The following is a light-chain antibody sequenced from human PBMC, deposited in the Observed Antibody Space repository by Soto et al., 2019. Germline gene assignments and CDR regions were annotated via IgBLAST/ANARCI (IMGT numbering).Light chain of an antibody. Sequence: DIQMTQSPSTLSASVGDRVTITCRASQSVNGWLAWYQQKPGKAPKPLIYAASNLESGVPSRFSGSGSGTEFTLTISSLQPDDSATYYCQRYNSNPWTFGQGTRWIS. CDR2: AAS. J-gene: IGKJ1*01. V-gene: IGKV1-5*01. CDR3: QRYNSNPWT. CDR1: QSVNGW.